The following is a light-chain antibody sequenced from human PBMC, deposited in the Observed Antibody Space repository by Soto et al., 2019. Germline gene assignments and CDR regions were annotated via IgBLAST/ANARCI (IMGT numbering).Light chain of an antibody. V-gene: IGLV2-14*01. CDR3: SSYTSSSTLVV. Sequence: QSALXQXXSVXXSPGXSXXISXXGTXSXVGGYNYVSWYQQHPGKAPKLMIYDVSNRPSGVSNRFSGSKSGNTASLTISGLQAEDEADYYCSSYTSSSTLVVFGGGTKLTVL. CDR2: DVS. J-gene: IGLJ2*01. CDR1: XSXVGGYNY.